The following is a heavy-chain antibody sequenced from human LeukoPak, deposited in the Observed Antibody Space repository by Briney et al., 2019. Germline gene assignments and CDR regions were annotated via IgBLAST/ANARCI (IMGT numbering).Heavy chain of an antibody. CDR2: IIPIFGTA. CDR3: AREQLAATQYNWFDP. Sequence: SVKVSCKASGGTFSSYAISWVRQAPGQGLEWMGGIIPIFGTANYAQKFQGRVTMTTDTSTSTAYMELRSLRSDDTAVYYCAREQLAATQYNWFDPWGQGTLVTVSS. D-gene: IGHD2-15*01. CDR1: GGTFSSYA. V-gene: IGHV1-69*05. J-gene: IGHJ5*02.